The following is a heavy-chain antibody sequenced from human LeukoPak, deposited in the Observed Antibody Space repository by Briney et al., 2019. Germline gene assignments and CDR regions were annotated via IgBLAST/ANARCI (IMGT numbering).Heavy chain of an antibody. CDR2: INPSDGST. Sequence: ASAKVSCKASGYTFTNYYIHWVRQAPGQGLEWMGIINPSDGSTNYAQKFQERVTITRDMSTSTAYMELSSLRSEDTAVYYCAATIAADTAYYGMDVWGQGTTVTVSS. CDR1: GYTFTNYY. CDR3: AATIAADTAYYGMDV. D-gene: IGHD6-13*01. V-gene: IGHV1-46*01. J-gene: IGHJ6*02.